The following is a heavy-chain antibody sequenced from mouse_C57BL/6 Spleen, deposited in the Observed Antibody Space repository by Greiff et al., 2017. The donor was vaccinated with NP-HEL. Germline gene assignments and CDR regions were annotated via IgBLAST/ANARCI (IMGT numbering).Heavy chain of an antibody. CDR2: IDPANGST. Sequence: EVQLLQSVAELVRPGASVKLSCTASGFNITNSYMHWVKQRPEQGLEWIGRIDPANGSTTYAPKFQGKATITADTSSKTAYLQLSSLTSEDTAIYYCALYDYGGFAYWGQGTLVTVSA. J-gene: IGHJ3*01. CDR1: GFNITNSY. CDR3: ALYDYGGFAY. V-gene: IGHV14-3*01. D-gene: IGHD2-4*01.